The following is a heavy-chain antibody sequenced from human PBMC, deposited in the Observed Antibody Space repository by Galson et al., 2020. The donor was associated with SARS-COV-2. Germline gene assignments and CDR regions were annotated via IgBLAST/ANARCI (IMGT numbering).Heavy chain of an antibody. Sequence: SETLSLTCTVSGGSISSSSYYWGWIRQPPGKGLEWIGSIYYSGSTYYNPSLKSRVTISVDTSKNQFSLKLSSVTAADTAVYYCAKHGEVATIWGLRLTKSRDQKYYFDYWGQGTLVTVSS. CDR2: IYYSGST. CDR1: GGSISSSSYY. D-gene: IGHD5-12*01. J-gene: IGHJ4*02. CDR3: AKHGEVATIWGLRLTKSRDQKYYFDY. V-gene: IGHV4-39*01.